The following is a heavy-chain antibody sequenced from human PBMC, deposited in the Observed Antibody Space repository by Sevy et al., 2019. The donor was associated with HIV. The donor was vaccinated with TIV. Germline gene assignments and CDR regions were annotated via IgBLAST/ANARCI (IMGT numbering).Heavy chain of an antibody. Sequence: GGSLRLSCTASGFTFSSYGMHWVRQAPGKGLEWVAFIRYDGSNKYYADSVKGRFTISRDNSKNTLYLKMNSLRAEDTAVYYCAKGPSPMITFGGVADYWGQGTRVTVSS. CDR3: AKGPSPMITFGGVADY. CDR2: IRYDGSNK. CDR1: GFTFSSYG. V-gene: IGHV3-30*02. D-gene: IGHD3-16*01. J-gene: IGHJ4*02.